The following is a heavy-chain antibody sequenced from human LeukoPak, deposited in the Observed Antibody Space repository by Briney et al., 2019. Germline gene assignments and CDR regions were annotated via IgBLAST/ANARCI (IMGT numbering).Heavy chain of an antibody. D-gene: IGHD3-9*01. CDR2: IIPIFGTA. CDR1: GGTFSSYA. V-gene: IGHV1-69*13. J-gene: IGHJ5*02. CDR3: ARDRAVLRYFDWLSH. Sequence: SVKVPCKASGGTFSSYAISWVRQAPGQGLEWMGGIIPIFGTANYAQKFQGRVTITADESTSTAYMELSSLRSEDTAVYYCARDRAVLRYFDWLSHWGQGTLVTVSS.